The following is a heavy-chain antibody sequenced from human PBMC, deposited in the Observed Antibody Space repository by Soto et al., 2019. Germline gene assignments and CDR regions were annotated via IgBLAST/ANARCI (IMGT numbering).Heavy chain of an antibody. CDR3: VRDIYSYGGRIDS. Sequence: GGSLRLSCAASGFIFDSYGMHWVRQAPGKGLKWVALIWSDGSNEYYADSVRGRFTISRDNSKNTLYLQMSSLTAEDTAMYFCVRDIYSYGGRIDSWGQGTLVTVSS. V-gene: IGHV3-33*01. CDR2: IWSDGSNE. D-gene: IGHD5-18*01. CDR1: GFIFDSYG. J-gene: IGHJ4*02.